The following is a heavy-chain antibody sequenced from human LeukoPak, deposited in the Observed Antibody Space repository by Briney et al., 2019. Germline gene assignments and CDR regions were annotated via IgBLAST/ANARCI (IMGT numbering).Heavy chain of an antibody. CDR3: ARVGVAVAAYFDY. CDR2: IYYSGST. Sequence: SETLSLTCTVSGGSISSYYWSWIRQPPGKGLEWIGYIYYSGSTNYNPSLKSRVTISVDTSKNQFSLKLSSVTAADTAVYYCARVGVAVAAYFDYWGQGTLVTVSS. V-gene: IGHV4-59*01. D-gene: IGHD6-19*01. J-gene: IGHJ4*02. CDR1: GGSISSYY.